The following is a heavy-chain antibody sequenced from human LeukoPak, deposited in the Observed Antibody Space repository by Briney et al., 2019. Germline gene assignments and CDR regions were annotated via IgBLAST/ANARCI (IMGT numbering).Heavy chain of an antibody. V-gene: IGHV4-39*01. CDR3: ARLVRSGYFFDY. CDR1: GGSISSSSYY. D-gene: IGHD3-22*01. CDR2: IYYSGST. J-gene: IGHJ4*02. Sequence: PSETLSPTCTVSGGSISSSSYYWGWIRQPPGKGLEWIGSIYYSGSTYYNPSLKSRVTISVDTSKNQFSLKLSSVTAAGTAVYYCARLVRSGYFFDYWGQGTLVTVSS.